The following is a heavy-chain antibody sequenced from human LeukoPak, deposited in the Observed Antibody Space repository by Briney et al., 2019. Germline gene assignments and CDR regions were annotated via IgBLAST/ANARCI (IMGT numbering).Heavy chain of an antibody. CDR3: ARGVDYYGV. CDR1: GFTFNTYT. J-gene: IGHJ4*02. CDR2: INHSGRT. D-gene: IGHD3-10*01. V-gene: IGHV4-34*01. Sequence: PGGSLRLSCAASGFTFNTYTMNWIRQPPGKGLEWIGEINHSGRTNYNPSLKSRVTISVDTSKKQFSLKLSSVTAADTAVYYCARGVDYYGVWGQGTLVTVSS.